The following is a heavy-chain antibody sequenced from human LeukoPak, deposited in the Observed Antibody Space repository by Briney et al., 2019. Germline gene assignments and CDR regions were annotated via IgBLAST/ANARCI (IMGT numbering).Heavy chain of an antibody. V-gene: IGHV3-33*01. CDR1: GFTFRSCG. D-gene: IGHD2-15*01. CDR3: VRDLGGSTIAYYFDY. J-gene: IGHJ4*02. Sequence: PGRSLRLSCAASGFTFRSCGMHWVRQAPGKGLEWVAVLWYDGTNKYYVDSVKGRFTISRDNSKNTLYLQMNSLRAEDTAIYYCVRDLGGSTIAYYFDYWGQGILVTVSS. CDR2: LWYDGTNK.